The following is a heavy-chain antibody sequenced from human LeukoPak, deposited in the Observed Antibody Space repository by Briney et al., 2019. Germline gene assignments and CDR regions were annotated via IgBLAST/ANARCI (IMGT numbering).Heavy chain of an antibody. J-gene: IGHJ4*02. CDR3: TREGTGDSSRGLDY. CDR2: IRSKAYGGTT. D-gene: IGHD3-22*01. V-gene: IGHV3-49*04. CDR1: GFTFGDYA. Sequence: PGGSLRLSCTASGFTFGDYAMSWVRQAPGKGLEWVGFIRSKAYGGTTEYAASVKGRFTISRDDSKSIAYLQMNSLKTEDTAVYYCTREGTGDSSRGLDYWGQGTLVTVSS.